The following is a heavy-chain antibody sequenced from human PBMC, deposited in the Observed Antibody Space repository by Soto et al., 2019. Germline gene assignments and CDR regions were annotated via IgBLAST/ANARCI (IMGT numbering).Heavy chain of an antibody. CDR3: AKDRGVEGSSVRAFDI. CDR2: ISGSAGTT. D-gene: IGHD2-8*01. Sequence: GGSLILSCAASGFTFSSHGMNWVRQAPGKGLEWVSFISGSAGTTFYADSVKGRFTISRDNSKNTLYLQMNSLRAEDTALYYCAKDRGVEGSSVRAFDIWGQGPMGNVS. V-gene: IGHV3-23*01. J-gene: IGHJ3*02. CDR1: GFTFSSHG.